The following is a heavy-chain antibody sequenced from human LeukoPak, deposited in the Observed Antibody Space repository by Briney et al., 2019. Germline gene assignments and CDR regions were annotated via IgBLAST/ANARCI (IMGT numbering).Heavy chain of an antibody. V-gene: IGHV3-74*01. D-gene: IGHD1-7*01. CDR1: GFTLSDYW. Sequence: GGSLRLSCAASGFTLSDYWMNWVRQVPGKGPVWVSHISPDGRNIAYADSVKGRFTISRDSAKNTLYLQMNSLRVEDTAVYYCVRDGGGTTPYDCWGQGSLVTVSS. CDR2: ISPDGRNI. CDR3: VRDGGGTTPYDC. J-gene: IGHJ4*02.